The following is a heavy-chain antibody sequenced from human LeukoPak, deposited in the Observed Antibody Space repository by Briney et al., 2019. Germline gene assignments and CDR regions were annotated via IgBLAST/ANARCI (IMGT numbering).Heavy chain of an antibody. D-gene: IGHD6-19*01. CDR3: ARDRAVAGTGWFDP. J-gene: IGHJ5*02. V-gene: IGHV4-59*01. Sequence: SETLSLTCTVSDGSISNYYWTWIRQPPGKGLEWIGYIYYSGSTNYNPSLKSRVTISVDTSKNQFSLKLSSVTAADTAVYYCARDRAVAGTGWFDPWGQGTLVTVSS. CDR1: DGSISNYY. CDR2: IYYSGST.